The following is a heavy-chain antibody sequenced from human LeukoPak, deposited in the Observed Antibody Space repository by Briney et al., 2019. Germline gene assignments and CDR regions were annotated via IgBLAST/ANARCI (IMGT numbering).Heavy chain of an antibody. V-gene: IGHV1-46*01. Sequence: GASVKVSCKASGYTFTSYYMHWVRQAPGQGLEWMGIINPSGGSTSYAQKFQGRVTMTRDTSTSTVYMELSSLRSEDTAVYYCARVPREVFGVVISDYFDYWGQGTQVTVSS. J-gene: IGHJ4*02. D-gene: IGHD3-3*01. CDR3: ARVPREVFGVVISDYFDY. CDR2: INPSGGST. CDR1: GYTFTSYY.